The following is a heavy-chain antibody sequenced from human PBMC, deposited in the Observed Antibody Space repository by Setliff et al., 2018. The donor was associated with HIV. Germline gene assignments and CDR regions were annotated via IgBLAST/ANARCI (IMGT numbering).Heavy chain of an antibody. CDR1: GFTFNTYG. CDR2: ISGSGSGT. J-gene: IGHJ4*02. D-gene: IGHD1-26*01. CDR3: ARGPAWVGGSYHFDH. V-gene: IGHV3-23*01. Sequence: GGSLRLSCSASGFTFNTYGMSWVRQAPGKGLEWVSVISGSGSGTFYADSVKGRFTISRDNSKNTLYLQMNRLRVDDTAVYYCARGPAWVGGSYHFDHWGLGTLVTVSS.